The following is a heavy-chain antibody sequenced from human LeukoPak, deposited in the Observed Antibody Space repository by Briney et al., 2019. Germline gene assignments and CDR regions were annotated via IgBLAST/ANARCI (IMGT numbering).Heavy chain of an antibody. CDR1: GGTFSSYA. Sequence: ASVKVSCKASGGTFSSYAISWVRQAPGQGLEWMGGIIRIFGTANYAQKFQGRVTITADESTSTAYMELSSLRSEDTAVYYCVRGGNILTGYLASTDYYYMDVWGKGTTVTISS. V-gene: IGHV1-69*13. CDR3: VRGGNILTGYLASTDYYYMDV. J-gene: IGHJ6*03. CDR2: IIRIFGTA. D-gene: IGHD3-9*01.